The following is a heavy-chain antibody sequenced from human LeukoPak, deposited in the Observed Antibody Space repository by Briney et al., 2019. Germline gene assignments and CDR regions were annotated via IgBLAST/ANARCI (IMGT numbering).Heavy chain of an antibody. CDR2: ISAYNGNT. CDR3: ARRSEVVAATSYYGMDV. Sequence: GASVKVSCKASDYTFTSYGISWVRQAPGQGLEWMGWISAYNGNTNYAQKLQGRVTMTTDTSTSTAYMELRSLRSDDTAVYYCARRSEVVAATSYYGMDVWGQGTTVTVSS. J-gene: IGHJ6*02. CDR1: DYTFTSYG. V-gene: IGHV1-18*01. D-gene: IGHD2-15*01.